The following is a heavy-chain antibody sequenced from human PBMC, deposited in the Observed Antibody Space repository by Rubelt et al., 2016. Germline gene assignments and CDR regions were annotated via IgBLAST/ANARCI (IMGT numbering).Heavy chain of an antibody. CDR1: GGSISSYY. J-gene: IGHJ6*02. Sequence: QVQLQESGPGLVKPSETLSLTCTVSGGSISSYYWNWIRQPPGKGLEWIGNIYDSGSTNYNPSLKSRVTISVDTSKNQFSLKLDSVTAADTAVYYVARSTSGFGRGARNVWGQGTTVTVSS. V-gene: IGHV4-59*01. D-gene: IGHD3-16*01. CDR2: IYDSGST. CDR3: ARSTSGFGRGARNV.